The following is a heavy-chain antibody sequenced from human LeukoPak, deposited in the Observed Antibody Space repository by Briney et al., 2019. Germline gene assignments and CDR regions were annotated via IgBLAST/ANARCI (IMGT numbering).Heavy chain of an antibody. D-gene: IGHD6-6*01. CDR1: GFTFDDYA. Sequence: PGRSLRLSCAASGFTFDDYAMHWVRQAPGKGLEWVSGISWNSGSIGYADSVKGRFTISRDNAKNSLYLQMNSLRAEDTALYYCAKGGSSSANMGVWGKGTTVTVSS. CDR3: AKGGSSSANMGV. V-gene: IGHV3-9*01. J-gene: IGHJ6*03. CDR2: ISWNSGSI.